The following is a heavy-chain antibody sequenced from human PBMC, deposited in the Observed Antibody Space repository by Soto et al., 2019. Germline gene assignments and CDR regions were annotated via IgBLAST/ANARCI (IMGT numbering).Heavy chain of an antibody. CDR3: AREGGIAVAGTPLDV. Sequence: QVQLVESGGGVVQPGRSLRLSCAASGFTFSSYAMHWVRQAPGKGLEWVAVISYDGSNKYYADSVKGRFTISRDNSKNTLYLQMNSLRAEDTAVYYCAREGGIAVAGTPLDVWGQGTTVTVSS. D-gene: IGHD6-19*01. J-gene: IGHJ6*02. V-gene: IGHV3-30-3*01. CDR1: GFTFSSYA. CDR2: ISYDGSNK.